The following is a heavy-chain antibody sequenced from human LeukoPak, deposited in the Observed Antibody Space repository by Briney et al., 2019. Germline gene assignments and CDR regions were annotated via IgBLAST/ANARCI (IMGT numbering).Heavy chain of an antibody. D-gene: IGHD3-9*01. CDR2: INSDGSST. CDR3: ARSPTYYDILTGYYPAYYFDY. CDR1: GFTFGSYW. V-gene: IGHV3-74*01. J-gene: IGHJ4*02. Sequence: GGSLRLSCAASGFTFGSYWMHWVRQAPGKGLVWVSRINSDGSSTSYADSVKGRFTISRDNAKNTLYLQMNSLRAEDTAVYYCARSPTYYDILTGYYPAYYFDYWGQGTLVTVSS.